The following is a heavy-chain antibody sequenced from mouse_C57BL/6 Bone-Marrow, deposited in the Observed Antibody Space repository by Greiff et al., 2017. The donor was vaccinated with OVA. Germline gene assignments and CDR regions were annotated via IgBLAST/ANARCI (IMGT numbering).Heavy chain of an antibody. D-gene: IGHD1-1*01. CDR3: TRLVAWYFDV. V-gene: IGHV6-6*01. CDR1: GFTFSDAW. J-gene: IGHJ1*03. CDR2: IRNKANNHAT. Sequence: EVKLVESGGGLVKPGGSLKLSCAASGFTFSDAWMDWVRQSPEKGLEWVAEIRNKANNHATYYAESVKGRFTISRDDSKSSVYLQMNSLRAEDTGIYYCTRLVAWYFDVWGTGTTVTVSS.